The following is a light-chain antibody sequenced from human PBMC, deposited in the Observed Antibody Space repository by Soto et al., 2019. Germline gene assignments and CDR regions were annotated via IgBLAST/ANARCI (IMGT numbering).Light chain of an antibody. V-gene: IGKV1-5*01. CDR3: QQYNKYSWT. Sequence: DIQMTQSPSTLSASVGDRVTITCRASQSVSSWLAWYQQKPGKAPKLLIYDASNLESGVPSRFSGSGSGTEFTLTISSLXXXXFATYYXQQYNKYSWTFGQGTKVEVK. J-gene: IGKJ1*01. CDR1: QSVSSW. CDR2: DAS.